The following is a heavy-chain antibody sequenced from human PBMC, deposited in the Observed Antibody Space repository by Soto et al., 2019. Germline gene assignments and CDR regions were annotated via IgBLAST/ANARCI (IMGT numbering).Heavy chain of an antibody. D-gene: IGHD2-21*02. V-gene: IGHV5-10-1*01. Sequence: PGESLKISCKGSGYSFTSYWISWVRQMPGKGLEWMGRIDPSDSYTNYSPSFQGHVTISADKSISTAYLQWSSLKASDTAMYYCASTGHTNCGGDCYSGYYYYGMDVWGQGTKVTVSS. CDR1: GYSFTSYW. CDR2: IDPSDSYT. CDR3: ASTGHTNCGGDCYSGYYYYGMDV. J-gene: IGHJ6*02.